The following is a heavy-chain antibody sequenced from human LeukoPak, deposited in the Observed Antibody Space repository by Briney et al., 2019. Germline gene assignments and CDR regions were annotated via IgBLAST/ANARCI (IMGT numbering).Heavy chain of an antibody. CDR1: GFTFSSYE. V-gene: IGHV3-48*03. J-gene: IGHJ3*02. CDR2: ISSSGSTI. Sequence: GGSLRLSCAASGFTFSSYEMNWVRQAPGKGLEWVSYISSSGSTIYYADSVKGRFTISRDNAKNSLYLQMNSLRAEDTAVYYCARVVDDSSGLDAFDIWGQGTMVTVSS. CDR3: ARVVDDSSGLDAFDI. D-gene: IGHD3-22*01.